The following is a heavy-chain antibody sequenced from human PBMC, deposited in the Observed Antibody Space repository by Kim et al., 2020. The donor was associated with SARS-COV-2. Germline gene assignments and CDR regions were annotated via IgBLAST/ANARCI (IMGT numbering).Heavy chain of an antibody. D-gene: IGHD2-2*01. CDR2: IYSDGTT. V-gene: IGHV3-53*01. J-gene: IGHJ6*02. Sequence: GGSLRLSCAASGFTVSNNDMTWVRQAPRKGLEWVSLIYSDGTTYHADSVKGRFTISRDNSKNTLYLQMNSLRAEDTAVYYCTRDGRSCRRTSCYAGDYSYGMDVWGQGTTVTVS. CDR3: TRDGRSCRRTSCYAGDYSYGMDV. CDR1: GFTVSNND.